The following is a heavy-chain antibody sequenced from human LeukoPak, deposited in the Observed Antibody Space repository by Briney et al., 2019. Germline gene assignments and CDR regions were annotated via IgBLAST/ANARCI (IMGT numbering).Heavy chain of an antibody. Sequence: PSETLSLTCTVSGGSISSYYWSWIRQPAGKGLEWIGRIYTSGSTNYNPSLKSRVTISVDTSKNQFSLKLSSVTAADTAVYYCARVTGYSYGRSYYYYYYMDVWGKGTTVTISS. J-gene: IGHJ6*03. V-gene: IGHV4-4*07. CDR1: GGSISSYY. CDR3: ARVTGYSYGRSYYYYYYMDV. D-gene: IGHD5-18*01. CDR2: IYTSGST.